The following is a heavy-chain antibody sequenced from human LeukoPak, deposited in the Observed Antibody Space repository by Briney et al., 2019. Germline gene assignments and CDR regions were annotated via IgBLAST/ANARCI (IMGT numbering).Heavy chain of an antibody. CDR1: GDSISNRRYY. Sequence: SETLSLTCTVSGDSISNRRYYWGWIRQPPGKGMEWIGSTSYGGSTYYNPSLQSRVTISVDTSKNQFSLKLSSVTAADTAVYYCARLSPSGSYYFLDYWGQGTLVTVSS. CDR3: ARLSPSGSYYFLDY. CDR2: TSYGGST. D-gene: IGHD1-26*01. J-gene: IGHJ4*02. V-gene: IGHV4-39*07.